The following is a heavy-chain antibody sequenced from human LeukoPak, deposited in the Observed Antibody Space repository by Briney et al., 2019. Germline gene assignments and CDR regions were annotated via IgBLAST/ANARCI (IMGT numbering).Heavy chain of an antibody. CDR3: GKDGGRYQFDY. V-gene: IGHV3-53*01. D-gene: IGHD1-26*01. J-gene: IGHJ4*02. CDR2: IYSGGST. Sequence: GGSLRLSCAASGFTVSSNYMSWVRQAPGKGLEWVSVIYSGGSTYYADSVKGRFTISRDNSKSTLYLQMNSLRAEDTAVYYCGKDGGRYQFDYWGQGTLVTVSS. CDR1: GFTVSSNY.